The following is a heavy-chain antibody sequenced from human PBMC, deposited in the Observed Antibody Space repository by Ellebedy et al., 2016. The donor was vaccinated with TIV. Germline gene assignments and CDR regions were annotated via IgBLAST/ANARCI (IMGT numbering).Heavy chain of an antibody. V-gene: IGHV3-30*03. CDR2: ISYDGSNK. D-gene: IGHD4-17*01. Sequence: GGSLRLSXAASGFTFSSYGMHWVRQAPGKGLEWVAVISYDGSNKYYADSVKGRFTISRKNSKNALYLQMNSLRAEDTAVYYCARDPYGDYYFDYWGQGTLVTVSS. CDR1: GFTFSSYG. J-gene: IGHJ4*02. CDR3: ARDPYGDYYFDY.